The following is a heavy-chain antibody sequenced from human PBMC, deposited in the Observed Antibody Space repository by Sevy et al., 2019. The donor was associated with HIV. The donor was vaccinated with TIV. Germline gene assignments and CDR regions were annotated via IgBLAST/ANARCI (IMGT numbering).Heavy chain of an antibody. CDR3: ARDHEKDGDLGDYYYYAMDV. J-gene: IGHJ6*02. D-gene: IGHD4-17*01. CDR1: GFTFSDYY. Sequence: GRSLRLSCAASGFTFSDYYMSWIRQAPGKGLEWISYISGSDGTIYYSDSVKGRFTISRDNAKNSLYLHMNSLRAEDTAVYYCARDHEKDGDLGDYYYYAMDVWGQGTTVTVSS. V-gene: IGHV3-11*01. CDR2: ISGSDGTI.